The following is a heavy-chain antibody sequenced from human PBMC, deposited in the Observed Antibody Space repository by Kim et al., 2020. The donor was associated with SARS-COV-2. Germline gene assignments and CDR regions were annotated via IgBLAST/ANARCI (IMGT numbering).Heavy chain of an antibody. J-gene: IGHJ3*02. Sequence: TNYNPSLKSRVTISVDTSKNQFSLKLSSVTAADTAVYYCARYSSSRAFDIWGQGTMVTVSS. CDR2: T. CDR3: ARYSSSRAFDI. V-gene: IGHV4-4*09. D-gene: IGHD6-6*01.